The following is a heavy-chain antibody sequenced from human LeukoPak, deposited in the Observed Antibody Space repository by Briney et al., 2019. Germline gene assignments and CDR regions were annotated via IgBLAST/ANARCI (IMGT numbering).Heavy chain of an antibody. J-gene: IGHJ5*02. CDR2: IYYNGST. Sequence: PSETLSLTCTVSGGSISSSSYYWGWIRQPPGKGLEWIGSIYYNGSTNYNPSRKSRVTISVDTSKNQFSLTLSPVTAADTAVYSCASLTRVYAIGFDPWGQGTLDTVSS. D-gene: IGHD2-8*01. CDR1: GGSISSSSYY. V-gene: IGHV4-39*01. CDR3: ASLTRVYAIGFDP.